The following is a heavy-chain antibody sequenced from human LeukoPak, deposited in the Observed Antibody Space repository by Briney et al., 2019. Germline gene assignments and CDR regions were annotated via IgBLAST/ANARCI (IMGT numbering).Heavy chain of an antibody. Sequence: GGSLRLSCAASGFTFSNYASSWVRQVPGKGLEWVSGITDSGGSTYYADSVKGRFTISRDNSKNTLYLQMNSLRAEDTAVYFCAKDDGGSVTTTDFEYWGQGTLVTVSS. CDR3: AKDDGGSVTTTDFEY. D-gene: IGHD4-17*01. J-gene: IGHJ4*02. CDR2: ITDSGGST. V-gene: IGHV3-23*01. CDR1: GFTFSNYA.